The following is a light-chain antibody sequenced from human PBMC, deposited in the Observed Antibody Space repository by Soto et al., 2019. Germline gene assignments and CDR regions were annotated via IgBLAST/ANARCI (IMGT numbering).Light chain of an antibody. V-gene: IGKV4-1*01. CDR3: QQYYSIRT. CDR2: WAS. CDR1: QSVLYSSNNKNY. Sequence: DIVMTQSPDSLAVSLGERATINCKSSQSVLYSSNNKNYLAWYQQKPGQPPKLLIYWASTRESGVPDRFSGSGSGTDFTLTISSLQAEDVAVYYCQQYYSIRTFGGGTKVEIK. J-gene: IGKJ4*01.